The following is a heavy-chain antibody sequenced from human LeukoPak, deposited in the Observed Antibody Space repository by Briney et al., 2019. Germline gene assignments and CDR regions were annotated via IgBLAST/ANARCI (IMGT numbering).Heavy chain of an antibody. CDR2: IWYDGSNA. CDR3: AKDHLYCSGGSCYGDY. J-gene: IGHJ4*02. Sequence: GGSLRLSCAASGFTFSSNGMHWVRQAPGKGLEWVAIIWYDGSNAYYADSVKGRFTISRDNSKNTLYLQMNSLRADDTAVYYCAKDHLYCSGGSCYGDYWGQGNMVTVSS. V-gene: IGHV3-33*06. D-gene: IGHD2-15*01. CDR1: GFTFSSNG.